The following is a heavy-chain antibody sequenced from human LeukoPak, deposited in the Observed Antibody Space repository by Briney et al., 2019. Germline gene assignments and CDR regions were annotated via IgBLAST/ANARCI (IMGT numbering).Heavy chain of an antibody. Sequence: PSETLSLPCAVYGGSFSGYYWSWIRQPPGKGLEWIGEINHSGSTNYNPSLKRRVTISVDTSKNQFSLKLSSVTAADTAVYYCARGSRTYYFDYWGQGTLVTVSS. CDR2: INHSGST. CDR1: GGSFSGYY. J-gene: IGHJ4*02. V-gene: IGHV4-34*01. D-gene: IGHD6-13*01. CDR3: ARGSRTYYFDY.